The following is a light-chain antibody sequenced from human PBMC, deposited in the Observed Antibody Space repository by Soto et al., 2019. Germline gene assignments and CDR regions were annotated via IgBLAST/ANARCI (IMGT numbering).Light chain of an antibody. CDR2: GAS. CDR3: QQYNNWPWT. J-gene: IGKJ1*01. CDR1: QSVGKY. V-gene: IGKV3-15*01. Sequence: EIVMTQSPATLSLSPGERATLSCRASQSVGKYLAWYQQKPGQAPRLLIYGASTRAPGFPARFSGSGSGTDFTLTISSLQSEDFAVYYCQQYNNWPWTFGQVTTVDI.